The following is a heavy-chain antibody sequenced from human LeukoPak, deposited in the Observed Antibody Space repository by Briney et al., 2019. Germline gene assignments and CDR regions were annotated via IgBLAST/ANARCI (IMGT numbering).Heavy chain of an antibody. V-gene: IGHV3-15*07. CDR3: TSETNYYDSSGYYSPFDY. Sequence: GGSLRLSCAAPGFTFSNAWMNWVRQAPGKGLEWVGRIKSKPDGGTTDHAAPVKGRFTISRDDSKNTLYLQMNSLKTEDTAVYYCTSETNYYDSSGYYSPFDYWGQGTLVTVSS. CDR1: GFTFSNAW. D-gene: IGHD3-22*01. CDR2: IKSKPDGGTT. J-gene: IGHJ4*02.